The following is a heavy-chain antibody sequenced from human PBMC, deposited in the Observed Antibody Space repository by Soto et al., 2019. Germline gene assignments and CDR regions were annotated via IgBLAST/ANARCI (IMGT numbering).Heavy chain of an antibody. Sequence: EVQLLESGGNLVQPGGSLRLSCAASGFIFSHYAMSWVRQAPGKGLEWVSLIRGSADSTYYADFVKGRVTISRDDSTRTLYLQMNSRRAEGTAIYYCANVWTHFDVWGQGTLFTVSS. D-gene: IGHD3-16*01. CDR1: GFIFSHYA. CDR2: IRGSADST. CDR3: ANVWTHFDV. V-gene: IGHV3-23*01. J-gene: IGHJ5*02.